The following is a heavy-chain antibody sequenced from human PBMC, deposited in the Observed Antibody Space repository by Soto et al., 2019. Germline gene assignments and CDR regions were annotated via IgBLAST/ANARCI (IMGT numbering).Heavy chain of an antibody. D-gene: IGHD6-6*01. CDR1: GFTFSNAW. CDR3: PASFHSSSRYYYYYYGMDV. Sequence: EVQLVESGGGLVKPGGSLRLSCAASGFTFSNAWMNWVRQAQGKGLEWVGRIKSKTDGGTTDYDAPVKGRFTISRDDSRNTLYLQMNSLKTEDTSVYYCPASFHSSSRYYYYYYGMDVWGQGTTVTVSS. CDR2: IKSKTDGGTT. V-gene: IGHV3-15*07. J-gene: IGHJ6*02.